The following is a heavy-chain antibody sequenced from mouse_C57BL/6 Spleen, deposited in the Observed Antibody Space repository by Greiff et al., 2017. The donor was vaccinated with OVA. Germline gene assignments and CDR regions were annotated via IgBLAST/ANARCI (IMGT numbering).Heavy chain of an antibody. V-gene: IGHV7-1*01. J-gene: IGHJ1*03. D-gene: IGHD2-4*01. CDR1: GFTFSDFY. CDR3: ARGYDYVGYFDV. Sequence: EVQLVESGGGLVQSGRSLRLSCATSGFTFSDFYMEWVRQAPGKGLEWIAASRNKANDYTTEYSASVKGRFIVSRDTSQSILYLQMNALRAEDTAIYYCARGYDYVGYFDVWGTGTTVTVSS. CDR2: SRNKANDYTT.